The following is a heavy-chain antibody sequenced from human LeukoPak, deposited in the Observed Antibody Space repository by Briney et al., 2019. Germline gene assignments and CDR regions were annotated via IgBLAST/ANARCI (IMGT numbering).Heavy chain of an antibody. CDR2: ISTSGSTI. V-gene: IGHV3-11*01. D-gene: IGHD1-26*01. CDR1: GFTFSDYY. J-gene: IGHJ4*02. CDR3: ARVIVGATTNYFDY. Sequence: GSLRLSCAASGFTFSDYYMSWIRQAPGRGLEWVSYISTSGSTIFYADSVKGRFTISRDNAENSLYLQMNSLRAEDTAVYYCARVIVGATTNYFDYWGQGTLVTVSS.